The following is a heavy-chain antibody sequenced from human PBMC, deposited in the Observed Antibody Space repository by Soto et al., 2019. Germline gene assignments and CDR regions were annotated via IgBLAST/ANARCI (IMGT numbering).Heavy chain of an antibody. CDR3: ARRYCSGGSCYWAFDI. J-gene: IGHJ3*02. Sequence: GESLKISCKGSGYSFTSYWIGWVRQMPGKGLEWMGIIYPGDSDTRYSPSFQGQVTISADKSISTAYLQWSSLKASDTAMYYCARRYCSGGSCYWAFDIWGQGTMVTVSS. CDR2: IYPGDSDT. CDR1: GYSFTSYW. V-gene: IGHV5-51*01. D-gene: IGHD2-15*01.